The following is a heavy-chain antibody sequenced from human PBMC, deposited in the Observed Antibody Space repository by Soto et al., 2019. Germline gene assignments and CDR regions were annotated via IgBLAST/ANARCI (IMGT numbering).Heavy chain of an antibody. J-gene: IGHJ6*03. D-gene: IGHD3-9*01. V-gene: IGHV3-48*01. CDR2: ISNTGRTI. CDR1: GFTFSSYS. Sequence: EVQVVESGGGLVQPGGSLRLSCAASGFTFSSYSTNWVRQAPGKGPEWVSYISNTGRTIYYADSVKGRLTISRDKAKNSLLYLQMNSLRAEDTAVYYCAREGRYYYMDVWGKGTTVTVSS. CDR3: AREGRYYYMDV.